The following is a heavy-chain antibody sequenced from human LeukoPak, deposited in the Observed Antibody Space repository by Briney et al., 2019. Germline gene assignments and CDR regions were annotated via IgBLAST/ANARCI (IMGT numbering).Heavy chain of an antibody. V-gene: IGHV4-38-2*02. CDR1: GYSISSGYF. D-gene: IGHD2-2*01. CDR3: ARDPSYALGPGWFDP. J-gene: IGHJ5*02. Sequence: SETLSLTCTVSGYSISSGYFWGWIRQPPGKGLEWIGNIDHSGSTYYNPSLKSRVSISVDRSKNQFSLKLSSVTAADTAVYYCARDPSYALGPGWFDPWGQGTLVTVSS. CDR2: IDHSGST.